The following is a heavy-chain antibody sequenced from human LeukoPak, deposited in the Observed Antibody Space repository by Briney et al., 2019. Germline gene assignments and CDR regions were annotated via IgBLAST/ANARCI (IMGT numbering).Heavy chain of an antibody. CDR1: GFTVSTNY. V-gene: IGHV3-66*01. CDR2: IYADGST. D-gene: IGHD2-21*01. J-gene: IGHJ4*01. CDR3: ARDIPPRY. Sequence: PGGSLRLSCAASGFTVSTNYMSWVRQAPGKGLEWVSLIYADGSTFYADSVKGRFTISRDSSKNTLCVQMNLLRAEDTAVYYCARDIPPRYWGHGTLVTVSS.